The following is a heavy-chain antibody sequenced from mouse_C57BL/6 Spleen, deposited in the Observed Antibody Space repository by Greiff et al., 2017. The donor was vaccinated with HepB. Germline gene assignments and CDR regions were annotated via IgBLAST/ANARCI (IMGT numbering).Heavy chain of an antibody. CDR1: GYAFSSYW. J-gene: IGHJ4*01. CDR3: ARRNSYYAMDY. Sequence: VQLQQSGAELVKPGASVKISCKASGYAFSSYWMNWVKQRPGKGLEWIGQIYPGVGDTNYNGKFKGKATLTADKSSSTAYMQLSSLTSEDSAVYFCARRNSYYAMDYWGQGTSVTVSS. V-gene: IGHV1-80*01. CDR2: IYPGVGDT.